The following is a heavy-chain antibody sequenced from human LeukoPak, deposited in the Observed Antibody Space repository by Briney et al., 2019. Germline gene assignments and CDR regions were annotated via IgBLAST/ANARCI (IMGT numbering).Heavy chain of an antibody. J-gene: IGHJ4*02. CDR2: INPSGGST. D-gene: IGHD6-19*01. Sequence: GASVKVSCKASGYTFTSYFMHWLRQAPGQGLEWMGIINPSGGSTSYAQKFQGRVTMTRDMSTSTVYMELSSLRSEDTAVYYCARDLRPDSSGWYFDYWGQGTLVTVSS. CDR1: GYTFTSYF. CDR3: ARDLRPDSSGWYFDY. V-gene: IGHV1-46*01.